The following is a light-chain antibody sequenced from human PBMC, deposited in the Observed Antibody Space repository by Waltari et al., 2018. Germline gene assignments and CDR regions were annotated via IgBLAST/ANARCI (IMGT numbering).Light chain of an antibody. CDR2: ADN. Sequence: FALTQPHSVSASPGKTITISCTRDIGRIVSQFVPSYQHPPGSSPSNVIYADNRRASGVPDRFSGSLDRSSNSATLTISGLKTEDEADYYCQSYDNNNNVIFGGGTQLTVL. CDR3: QSYDNNNNVI. J-gene: IGLJ2*01. V-gene: IGLV6-57*01. CDR1: IGRIVSQF.